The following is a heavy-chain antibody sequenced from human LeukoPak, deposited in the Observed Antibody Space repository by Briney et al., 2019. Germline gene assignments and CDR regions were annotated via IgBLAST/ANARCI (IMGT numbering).Heavy chain of an antibody. D-gene: IGHD4-23*01. CDR2: ISGSGGST. Sequence: GGSLRLSCAASGFTFSSYAMSWVRQAPGKGLEWVSAISGSGGSTYYADSVKGRFTISRDNSKNTLYLQMNSLRAEDTAVYYCAKDYLDYGGYHWYFDLWGRGTLVTVSS. V-gene: IGHV3-23*01. J-gene: IGHJ2*01. CDR3: AKDYLDYGGYHWYFDL. CDR1: GFTFSSYA.